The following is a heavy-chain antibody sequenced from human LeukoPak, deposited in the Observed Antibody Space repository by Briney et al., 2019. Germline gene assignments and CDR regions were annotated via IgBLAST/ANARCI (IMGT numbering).Heavy chain of an antibody. J-gene: IGHJ4*02. D-gene: IGHD3-10*01. CDR3: ASGSVPDY. V-gene: IGHV3-11*04. CDR1: GFVFSDHY. CDR2: ISGRGDSI. Sequence: GGSLRLSCAASGFVFSDHYINWMRQAPGKGLEWISYISGRGDSIYYAESVKGRFSISRDNAKKSLYLQMNSLRVEDTAVYYCASGSVPDYWGQGTLVTVSS.